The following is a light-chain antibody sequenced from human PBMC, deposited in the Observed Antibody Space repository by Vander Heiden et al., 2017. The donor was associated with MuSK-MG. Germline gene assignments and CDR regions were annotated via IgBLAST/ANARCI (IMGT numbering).Light chain of an antibody. Sequence: QSALTQSASVSGSPGQSITISCSGTKFDIGGSNSVSWYQQHPQKAPKLLIYDVSDRPSGISDRFSGSKSGNPASLTISGLQAEDEADYYCSSYSSTTTLVFGGGTRLTVL. V-gene: IGLV2-14*03. CDR1: KFDIGGSNS. J-gene: IGLJ2*01. CDR3: SSYSSTTTLV. CDR2: DVS.